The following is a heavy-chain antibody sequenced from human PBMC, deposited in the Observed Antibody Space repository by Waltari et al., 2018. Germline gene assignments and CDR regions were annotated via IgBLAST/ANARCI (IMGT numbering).Heavy chain of an antibody. V-gene: IGHV3-66*04. CDR2: IYSGGDT. J-gene: IGHJ6*02. D-gene: IGHD3-10*01. CDR3: ARLGWFGDRYYYYGMDV. CDR1: GFTVSSNY. Sequence: EVQLVESGGDLVQPGGSLRLSCAASGFTVSSNYMSWVRQAPGKGLEWVSVIYSGGDTYYADSVKGRFTISRDNSQNTLYLQMNSLRAEDTAVYYCARLGWFGDRYYYYGMDVWGQGTTVTVSS.